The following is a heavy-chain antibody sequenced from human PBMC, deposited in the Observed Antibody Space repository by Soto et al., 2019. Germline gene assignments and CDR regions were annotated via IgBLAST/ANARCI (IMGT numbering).Heavy chain of an antibody. CDR3: VRVGRLGGY. V-gene: IGHV3-7*03. CDR2: IKEDGSGK. Sequence: PGGSLRLSCTASGFTFSSYWMSWVRQAPGKGLGWVANIKEDGSGKYYVDSVKGRFSISRDNARNSLYLQMNSLRVEDTAVYHCVRVGRLGGYWGQGALVTVSS. D-gene: IGHD3-16*01. CDR1: GFTFSSYW. J-gene: IGHJ4*02.